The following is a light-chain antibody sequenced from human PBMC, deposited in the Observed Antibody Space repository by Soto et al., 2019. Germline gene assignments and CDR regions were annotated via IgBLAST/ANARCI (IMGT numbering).Light chain of an antibody. CDR3: QKYNSAPPFT. Sequence: DIQMTQSPSSLSASVGDRVTITCRASQGISNYLAWYQQKPGKVPKLLIYAASTLQSGVPSRFSGSGSGTDFTLTISSLQPEDAATYYCQKYNSAPPFTFGPGTKVDIK. CDR1: QGISNY. CDR2: AAS. V-gene: IGKV1-27*01. J-gene: IGKJ3*01.